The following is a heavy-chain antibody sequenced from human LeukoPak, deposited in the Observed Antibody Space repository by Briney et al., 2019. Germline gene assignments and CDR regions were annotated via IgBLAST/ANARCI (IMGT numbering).Heavy chain of an antibody. V-gene: IGHV3-23*01. CDR3: AKDVGYCSSTSCYSDP. D-gene: IGHD2-2*02. J-gene: IGHJ5*02. CDR1: GFTFSSYA. CDR2: ISGSGGST. Sequence: GGSLRLSCAASGFTFSSYAMSWVRQAPGKGLEWVSAISGSGGSTYYADSVKGRFTISRDNSKNTLYLQMNSLRAEDTAVYYCAKDVGYCSSTSCYSDPWGQGTLVTVFS.